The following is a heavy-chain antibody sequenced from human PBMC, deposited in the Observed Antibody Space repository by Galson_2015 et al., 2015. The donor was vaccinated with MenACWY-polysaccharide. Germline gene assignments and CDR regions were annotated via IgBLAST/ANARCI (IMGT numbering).Heavy chain of an antibody. CDR1: GSKFRGSG. Sequence: LRLSCAASGSKFRGSGMHWVRQAPGKGLEWVAVIQYDGSQKQYTDSVRGRFRISRDNSKNTLYLEMNSLRAEDTALYYCAREGSRIVFHAFDIWGQGTMVIVSS. CDR2: IQYDGSQK. V-gene: IGHV3-33*01. D-gene: IGHD3-10*02. J-gene: IGHJ3*02. CDR3: AREGSRIVFHAFDI.